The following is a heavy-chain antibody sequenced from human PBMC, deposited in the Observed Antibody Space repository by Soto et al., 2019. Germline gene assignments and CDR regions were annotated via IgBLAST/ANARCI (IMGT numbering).Heavy chain of an antibody. CDR2: ILDTGTTV. V-gene: IGHV3-23*01. CDR1: GFPFSSTD. CDR3: VKNSGWFNT. Sequence: PWGSLRLSCAASGFPFSSTDMSWVRQAPGKGLEWVSTILDTGTTVFYADSVKGRFTVSRDNSNNTLYVQMSNLRADDTAVYYCVKNSGWFNTWGQGALVTVSS. J-gene: IGHJ5*02. D-gene: IGHD3-10*01.